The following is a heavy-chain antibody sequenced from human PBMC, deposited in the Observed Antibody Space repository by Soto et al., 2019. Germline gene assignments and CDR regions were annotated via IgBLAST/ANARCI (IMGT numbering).Heavy chain of an antibody. D-gene: IGHD6-13*01. V-gene: IGHV4-34*01. J-gene: IGHJ5*02. Sequence: QVRLQQWGAGLMKPSETLSLTCAVYGGSFSGYYWSWIRQPPGKGLEWIGEINHSGSTNYNPSLKSRVTISVDTSKNQFSLKLSSVTAADTAVYYCARVRGYSSYVDPWGQGTLVTVSS. CDR1: GGSFSGYY. CDR2: INHSGST. CDR3: ARVRGYSSYVDP.